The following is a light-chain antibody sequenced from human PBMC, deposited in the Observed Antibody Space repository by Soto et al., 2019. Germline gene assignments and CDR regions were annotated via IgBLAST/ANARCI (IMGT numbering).Light chain of an antibody. CDR2: DAS. CDR1: QSISSW. V-gene: IGKV1-5*01. CDR3: QQYNTYPWT. J-gene: IGKJ1*01. Sequence: DIQVTQSPSTLSASVGDRATFTCRASQSISSWLAWYQQKPGRAPKLLIYDASTLESGVPSRFSGSGSGTEFTLTISRLQPDDFATYYCQQYNTYPWTFGQGTKWIS.